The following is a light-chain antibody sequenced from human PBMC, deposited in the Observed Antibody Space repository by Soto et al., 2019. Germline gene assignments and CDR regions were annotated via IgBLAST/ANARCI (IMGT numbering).Light chain of an antibody. Sequence: QSVLTQPASVSGSPGQSITISCTGTGSDVGGYDYVSWYQHHPGKAPKVMIYEVTNRPSGVFNRFSGSKSGNTASLTISGLLAEDEADYYCSSYTSSSTYVFGTGTKVTV. CDR1: GSDVGGYDY. CDR2: EVT. CDR3: SSYTSSSTYV. V-gene: IGLV2-14*01. J-gene: IGLJ1*01.